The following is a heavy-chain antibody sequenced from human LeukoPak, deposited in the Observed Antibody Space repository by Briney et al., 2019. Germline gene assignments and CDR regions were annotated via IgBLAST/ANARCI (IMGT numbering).Heavy chain of an antibody. CDR2: ITTIFYT. D-gene: IGHD4/OR15-4a*01. Sequence: GGSLRLSCAASGFTFSSYSFNWVRQVPGKGLEWVSSITTIFYTYYTDSVKGRFTISRDNAKNSLYLQMISLRAEDTAIYYCARDSLHDYGGTGYGYYFDYWGQGTLVTVSS. V-gene: IGHV3-21*01. CDR1: GFTFSSYS. CDR3: ARDSLHDYGGTGYGYYFDY. J-gene: IGHJ4*02.